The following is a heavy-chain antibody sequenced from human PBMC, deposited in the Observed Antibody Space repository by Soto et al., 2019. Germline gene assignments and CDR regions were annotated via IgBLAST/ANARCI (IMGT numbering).Heavy chain of an antibody. Sequence: QVQLVQSGAEVRKPGASVKVSCKASGYIFTNYAISWVRQAPGQGPEWMGWISGYNGDTNTHYSQKFQGRVTMTTDMSTTSLYMELGSLRSDDTAVYYCARDHDVWPGYFFDNWGQGPLVTVSA. J-gene: IGHJ4*02. CDR1: GYIFTNYA. V-gene: IGHV1-18*01. CDR2: ISGYNGDTNT. CDR3: ARDHDVWPGYFFDN. D-gene: IGHD3-3*01.